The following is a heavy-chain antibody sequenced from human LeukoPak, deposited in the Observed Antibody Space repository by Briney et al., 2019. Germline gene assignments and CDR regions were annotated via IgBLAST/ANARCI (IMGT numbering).Heavy chain of an antibody. V-gene: IGHV3-30*02. J-gene: IGHJ6*02. CDR1: GFTFNSYG. D-gene: IGHD1-26*01. Sequence: QPGGSLRLSCAASGFTFNSYGMHWVRQTPGKGLEWVAFIRYDGGFKTYADSVKGRFTISRDNSKNTLYLQMDSLRAEDTAVYYCAKEMGSDGGSYGSYYYGMDVWGQGTTVTVSS. CDR2: IRYDGGFK. CDR3: AKEMGSDGGSYGSYYYGMDV.